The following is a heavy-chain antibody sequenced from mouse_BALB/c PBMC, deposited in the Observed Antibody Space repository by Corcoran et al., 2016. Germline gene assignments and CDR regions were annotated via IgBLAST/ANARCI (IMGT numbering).Heavy chain of an antibody. Sequence: QVQLQQSGAELMKPGASVKISCKATGYTFSSYLIEWVKQRPGHGLEWIGEILPGSGSTNYNEKFKGKATLTADKSSNTAYMQLSSLTSEDSAVYFCARSNWDYWGQGTTLTVSS. J-gene: IGHJ2*01. CDR1: GYTFSSYL. CDR2: ILPGSGST. V-gene: IGHV1-9*01. D-gene: IGHD4-1*01. CDR3: ARSNWDY.